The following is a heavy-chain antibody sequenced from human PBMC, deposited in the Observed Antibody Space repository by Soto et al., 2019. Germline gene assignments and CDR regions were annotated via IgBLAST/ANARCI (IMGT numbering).Heavy chain of an antibody. CDR1: GGSFSGYY. V-gene: IGHV4-34*01. CDR3: ARELAAAPGFYYYYYMDV. J-gene: IGHJ6*03. Sequence: SETLSLTCAVYGGSFSGYYWSWIRQPPGKGLEWIGEINHSGSTNYNPSLKSRVTISVDTSKNQFSLKLSSVTAADTAVYYCARELAAAPGFYYYYYMDVWGKGTTVTVSS. CDR2: INHSGST. D-gene: IGHD6-13*01.